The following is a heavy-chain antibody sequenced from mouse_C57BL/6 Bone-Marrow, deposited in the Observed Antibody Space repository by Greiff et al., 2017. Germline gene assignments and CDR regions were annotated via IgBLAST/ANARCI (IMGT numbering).Heavy chain of an antibody. V-gene: IGHV2-9-1*01. CDR3: SRNGAGFYVGFAY. CDR1: GFSLTSYD. Sequence: VQLVESGPGLVAPSQSLTITCTASGFSLTSYDISWVRQPPGKGLEWLGVIWTGGGTNYNSALKSRLSISKDNSKSQVFLKMNSLQTDETARYYCSRNGAGFYVGFAYWGQGTLVTVSA. D-gene: IGHD2-3*01. J-gene: IGHJ3*01. CDR2: IWTGGGT.